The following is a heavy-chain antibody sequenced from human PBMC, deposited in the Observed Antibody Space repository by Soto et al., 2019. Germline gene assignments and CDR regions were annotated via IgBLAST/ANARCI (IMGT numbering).Heavy chain of an antibody. V-gene: IGHV1-2*04. CDR2: INPNSGGT. J-gene: IGHJ6*02. Sequence: ASVKVSCKASGYTFTGYYMHWVRQAPGQGLGWMGWINPNSGGTNYAQKFQGWVTMTRDTSISTAYMELSRLRSDDTAVYYCATSNPEIAVAGVYYYYYGMDVWGQGTTVTVSS. D-gene: IGHD6-19*01. CDR3: ATSNPEIAVAGVYYYYYGMDV. CDR1: GYTFTGYY.